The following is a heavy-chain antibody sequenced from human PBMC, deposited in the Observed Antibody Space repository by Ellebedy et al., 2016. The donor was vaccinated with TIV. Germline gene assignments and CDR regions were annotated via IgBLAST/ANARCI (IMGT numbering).Heavy chain of an antibody. Sequence: GESLKISXAASGFTFSDHYMDWVRQAPGKGLEWVGRTRNKANIYTTEYAASVRGRFTISRDDSKNSVYLQMNSLKTEDTAVYYCARDPGLGTGWYYFDYWGQGTLVTVSS. D-gene: IGHD6-19*01. J-gene: IGHJ4*02. CDR1: GFTFSDHY. CDR3: ARDPGLGTGWYYFDY. CDR2: TRNKANIYTT. V-gene: IGHV3-72*01.